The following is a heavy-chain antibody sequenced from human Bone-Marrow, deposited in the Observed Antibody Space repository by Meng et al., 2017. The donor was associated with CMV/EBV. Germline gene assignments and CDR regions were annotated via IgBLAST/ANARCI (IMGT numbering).Heavy chain of an antibody. J-gene: IGHJ6*02. CDR2: IIPIFGTA. CDR3: ASGYRVPAAVYYYYYGMDV. Sequence: SVKVSCKASAGTFSSYAISWVRQAPGQGLEWMGGIIPIFGTANYAQKFQGRVTITTDESTSTAYMELSSLRSEDTAVYYCASGYRVPAAVYYYYYGMDVWGQGTTVTVSS. V-gene: IGHV1-69*05. D-gene: IGHD2-2*01. CDR1: AGTFSSYA.